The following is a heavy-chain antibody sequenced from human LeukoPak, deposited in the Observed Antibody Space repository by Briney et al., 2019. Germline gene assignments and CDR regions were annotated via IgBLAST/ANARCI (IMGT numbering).Heavy chain of an antibody. CDR3: ARVTSVGYMFDY. V-gene: IGHV1-69*02. J-gene: IGHJ4*02. D-gene: IGHD2-2*02. Sequence: SVKVSCKASGGTFSSYTISWVRQAPGQGLEWMGRIIPILGIANYAQKFQGRVTITADKSTSTAYMELSSLRSEDTAVYYCARVTSVGYMFDYWGQGTLVTVFS. CDR2: IIPILGIA. CDR1: GGTFSSYT.